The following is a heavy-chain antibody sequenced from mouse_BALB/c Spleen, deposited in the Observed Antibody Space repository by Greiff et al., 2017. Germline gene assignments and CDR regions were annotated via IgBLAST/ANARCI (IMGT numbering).Heavy chain of an antibody. CDR2: IDPENGNT. CDR3: ASRQAWFAY. Sequence: EVQLQQSGAELVRPGALVKLSCKASGFNIKDYYMHWVKQRPEQGLEWIGWIDPENGNTIYDPKFQGKASITVDTSSNTAYLQLSSLTSEDTAVYYCASRQAWFAYWGQGTLVTVSA. CDR1: GFNIKDYY. D-gene: IGHD3-2*01. J-gene: IGHJ3*01. V-gene: IGHV14-1*02.